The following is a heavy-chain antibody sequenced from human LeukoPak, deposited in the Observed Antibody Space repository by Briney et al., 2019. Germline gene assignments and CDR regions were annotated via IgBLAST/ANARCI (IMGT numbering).Heavy chain of an antibody. CDR1: GFTFSRYS. V-gene: IGHV3-21*01. J-gene: IGHJ4*02. D-gene: IGHD3-9*01. CDR3: AKDANYDILTGYLAFDY. Sequence: GGSLRLSCTGSGFTFSRYSMNWVRQAPGKGLEWVSSISSSSSYIYYADSVKGRFTISRDNSKNTLYLQMNSLRAEDTAVYYCAKDANYDILTGYLAFDYWGQGTLVTVSS. CDR2: ISSSSSYI.